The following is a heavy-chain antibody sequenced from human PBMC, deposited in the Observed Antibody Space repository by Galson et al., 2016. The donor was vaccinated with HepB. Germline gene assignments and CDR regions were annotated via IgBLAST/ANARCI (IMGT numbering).Heavy chain of an antibody. J-gene: IGHJ4*02. CDR1: GYTSIKYA. CDR3: ARGGPQVDGYNHLYFDL. Sequence: SVKVSCKASGYTSIKYAIHWVRQAPGQRLEWMGWINAGNGNTEYSQKFQDRVTITRDASASTAYMELSSLRSDDAAVYYCARGGPQVDGYNHLYFDLWGLGTLVTVSS. D-gene: IGHD5-12*01. CDR2: INAGNGNT. V-gene: IGHV1-3*01.